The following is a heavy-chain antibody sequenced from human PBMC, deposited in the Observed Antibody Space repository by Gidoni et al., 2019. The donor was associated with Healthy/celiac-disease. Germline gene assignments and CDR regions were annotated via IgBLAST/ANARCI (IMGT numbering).Heavy chain of an antibody. J-gene: IGHJ4*02. CDR1: GFPFSSYA. D-gene: IGHD1-26*01. CDR2: ISGSGGST. CDR3: AKDEVGAFVYLD. V-gene: IGHV3-23*01. Sequence: EVQLLESGGGLVQPGGSLILSCAAPGFPFSSYAMSWVRQAPGKGLEWVSAISGSGGSTYYADSVKGRFTISRDNSKNTLYLQMNSLRAEDTAVYYCAKDEVGAFVYLDWGQGTLVTVSS.